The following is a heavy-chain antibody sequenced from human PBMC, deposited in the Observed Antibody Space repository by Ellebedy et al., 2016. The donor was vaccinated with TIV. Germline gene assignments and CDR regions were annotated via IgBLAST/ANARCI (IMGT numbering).Heavy chain of an antibody. Sequence: GESLKISCAASGFTFSNYWMSWVRQAPGKGLEWVAKIKQDGSEKYYVDSVKGRFSISRDNAKNSLYVQMNSLRDEDTAVYYCARDQWLGRAYYFDSWGQGTLVTVSS. J-gene: IGHJ4*02. CDR3: ARDQWLGRAYYFDS. CDR2: IKQDGSEK. CDR1: GFTFSNYW. D-gene: IGHD6-19*01. V-gene: IGHV3-7*01.